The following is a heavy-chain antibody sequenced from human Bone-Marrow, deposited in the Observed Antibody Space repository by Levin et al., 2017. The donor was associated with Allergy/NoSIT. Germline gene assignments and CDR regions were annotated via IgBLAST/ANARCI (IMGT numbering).Heavy chain of an antibody. V-gene: IGHV3-23*01. Sequence: PGGSLRLSCAASGFTFRTNAMGWVRQAPGKGLEWVSTIDGGGGGTNHADSVKGRFSLSRDDSKNTVYLQMNSLRVDDTAVDYCARFRGDRMVAWCFDYWGQGALVTVSS. D-gene: IGHD2-21*01. CDR3: ARFRGDRMVAWCFDY. CDR2: IDGGGGGT. J-gene: IGHJ4*02. CDR1: GFTFRTNA.